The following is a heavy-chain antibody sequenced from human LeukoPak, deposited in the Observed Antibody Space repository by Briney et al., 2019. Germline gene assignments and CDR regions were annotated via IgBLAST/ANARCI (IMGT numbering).Heavy chain of an antibody. CDR3: ARGGDGYNPKGDY. D-gene: IGHD5-24*01. J-gene: IGHJ4*02. Sequence: GGSLRLSCAASGFTFSSYSMNWVRQAPGKGLEWVSSISSSSSYIYYADSVKGRFTISRDNAKNSLYLQMNSLRAEDTAVYYCARGGDGYNPKGDYWGQGTLVTVSS. V-gene: IGHV3-21*01. CDR2: ISSSSSYI. CDR1: GFTFSSYS.